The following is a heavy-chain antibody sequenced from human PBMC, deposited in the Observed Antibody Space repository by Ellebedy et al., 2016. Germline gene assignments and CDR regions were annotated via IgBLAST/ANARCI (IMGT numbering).Heavy chain of an antibody. V-gene: IGHV3-30*03. CDR2: ISYEGSNE. Sequence: GGSLRLSCAASGFTFRNFGMHWARQAPGKGLEWVALISYEGSNECYADSVKGRFSISRDNSKSTLYLQMDSLSVEDSAIYYCARDYGDYVKKGYYYYGMDVWGQGTTVTVSS. J-gene: IGHJ6*02. D-gene: IGHD4-17*01. CDR1: GFTFRNFG. CDR3: ARDYGDYVKKGYYYYGMDV.